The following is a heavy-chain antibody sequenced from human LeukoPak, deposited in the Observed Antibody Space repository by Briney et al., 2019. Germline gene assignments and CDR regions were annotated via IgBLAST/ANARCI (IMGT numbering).Heavy chain of an antibody. CDR3: VRDQTSTAMVNY. Sequence: SETLSLTCTVSGYSISSGYYWGWIRQPPGKGLEWIGNIYHSGSTYYNPSLKSRVTISVDTSKNQFSLKLSSVTAADTAVYYCVRDQTSTAMVNYWGQGTLVTVSS. D-gene: IGHD5-18*01. V-gene: IGHV4-38-2*02. CDR2: IYHSGST. CDR1: GYSISSGYY. J-gene: IGHJ4*02.